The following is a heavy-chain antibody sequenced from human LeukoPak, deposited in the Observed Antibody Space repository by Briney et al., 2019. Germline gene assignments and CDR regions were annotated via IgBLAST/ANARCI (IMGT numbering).Heavy chain of an antibody. D-gene: IGHD6-13*01. CDR3: AKKSRLAAAGLD. CDR2: ISGSGGST. J-gene: IGHJ4*02. Sequence: GGSLRLSCAASGFTLSSYAMSGVRQAPGKGLEWVSAISGSGGSTYYADSVKGRFTISRDNSKNTLYLQMNSLRAEDTAVYSCAKKSRLAAAGLDWGQGTLVTVSS. V-gene: IGHV3-23*01. CDR1: GFTLSSYA.